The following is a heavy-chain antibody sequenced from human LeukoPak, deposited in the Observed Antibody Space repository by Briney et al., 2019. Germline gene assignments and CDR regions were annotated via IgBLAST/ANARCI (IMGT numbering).Heavy chain of an antibody. V-gene: IGHV1-8*01. CDR3: ARAAWVSTSSKYYFDN. CDR2: MNPNSGNT. Sequence: ASVKVSCKASGYTFTSYDINWVRQATGQGLEWIGWMNPNSGNTGYAQKFQGRVTMTRNTSISTAYMELSSLRSEDTALYYCARAAWVSTSSKYYFDNWGQGTLVTVSS. D-gene: IGHD2-21*01. J-gene: IGHJ4*02. CDR1: GYTFTSYD.